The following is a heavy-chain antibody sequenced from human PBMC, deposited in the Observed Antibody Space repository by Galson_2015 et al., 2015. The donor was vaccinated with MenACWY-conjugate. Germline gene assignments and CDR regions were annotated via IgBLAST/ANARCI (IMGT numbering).Heavy chain of an antibody. CDR3: ARDGHSSTWNQYNWFDP. Sequence: SVKVSCKASGGTFSSYGISWVRQAPGQGLEWMGAIIPIFGAANYAQRFQGRVTVTADESTTTAYMELSSLRSEDTAVYYCARDGHSSTWNQYNWFDPWGQGTLVTVSS. V-gene: IGHV1-69*13. CDR2: IIPIFGAA. J-gene: IGHJ5*02. D-gene: IGHD6-13*01. CDR1: GGTFSSYG.